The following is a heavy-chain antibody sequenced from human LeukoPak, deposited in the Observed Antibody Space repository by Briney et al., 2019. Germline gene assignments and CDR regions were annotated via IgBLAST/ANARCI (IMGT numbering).Heavy chain of an antibody. D-gene: IGHD5-24*01. CDR3: ARAQRWLQSCGMDV. V-gene: IGHV6-1*01. J-gene: IGHJ6*02. CDR1: GDSVSSNSAT. CDR2: TYYRSKWNN. Sequence: SQTLSLTCAISGDSVSSNSATWNWIRQSPSRGLEWLGRTYYRSKWNNEYAVSVKSRITINPDTSKNQFSLQLNSVTPEDTAVYYCARAQRWLQSCGMDVWGQGTAVTVSS.